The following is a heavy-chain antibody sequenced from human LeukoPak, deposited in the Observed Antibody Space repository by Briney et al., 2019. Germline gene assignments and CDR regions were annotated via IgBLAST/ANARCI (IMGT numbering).Heavy chain of an antibody. CDR2: ISNTGRAT. CDR1: GFTFSSYS. Sequence: PGGSLRLSCVASGFTFSSYSVHWVRQAPGEGLEWLSGISNTGRATGYTDSIKGRFTISRDNSKNTVFLQMNSLRAEDTAEYFCAHQVPPNDEFFDHWGQGTLVTVSS. CDR3: AHQVPPNDEFFDH. J-gene: IGHJ5*02. V-gene: IGHV3-23*01.